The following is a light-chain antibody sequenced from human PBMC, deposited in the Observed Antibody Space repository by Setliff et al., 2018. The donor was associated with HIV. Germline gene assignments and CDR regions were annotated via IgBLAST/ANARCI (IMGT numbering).Light chain of an antibody. J-gene: IGLJ1*01. CDR2: DVN. CDR1: TSDVGNYDF. Sequence: QSVLTQPRSVSGSPGQSVTISCTGTTSDVGNYDFVSWYQHHPGKAPKLMIYDVNKRPSGIPGRFSGSKSGASATLAITGLQTGDEADYYCGTWDTTLSVYVFGSGTKVTVL. V-gene: IGLV2-11*01. CDR3: GTWDTTLSVYV.